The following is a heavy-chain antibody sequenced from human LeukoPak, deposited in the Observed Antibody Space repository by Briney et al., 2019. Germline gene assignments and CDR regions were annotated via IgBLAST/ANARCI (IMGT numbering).Heavy chain of an antibody. J-gene: IGHJ4*02. CDR3: ARESSSWSFDY. CDR1: GGSISSYY. D-gene: IGHD6-13*01. Sequence: PSETLSLTCTVSGGSISSYYWSWVRQPPGKGLEWIGYIYYSGSTNYNPSLKSRVTISVDTSKNQFSLKLSSVTAADTAVYYCARESSSWSFDYWGQGTLVTVSS. CDR2: IYYSGST. V-gene: IGHV4-59*01.